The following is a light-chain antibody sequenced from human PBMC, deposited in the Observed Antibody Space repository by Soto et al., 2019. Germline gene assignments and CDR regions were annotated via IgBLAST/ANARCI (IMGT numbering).Light chain of an antibody. Sequence: ESVLTQSPGTLYLSPGERATLSCRASQTVSDNYLAWYQQKPGQAPRLLIYGASNRATAIPDRFSGGGFGTDFTLPISRLEPEDFAVYFFQRYSSSPVTFAQGTNVEIK. J-gene: IGKJ1*01. CDR2: GAS. CDR1: QTVSDNY. CDR3: QRYSSSPVT. V-gene: IGKV3-20*01.